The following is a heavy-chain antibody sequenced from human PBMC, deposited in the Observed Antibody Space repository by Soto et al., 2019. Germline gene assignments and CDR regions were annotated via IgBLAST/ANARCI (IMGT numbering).Heavy chain of an antibody. Sequence: SETLSLTCAVYGGSFSGYYWSWIRQPPGKGLEWIGEINHSGSTNYNPSLKSRVTISVDTSKNQFSLKLSSVTAADTAVYYLTRGFFSGCSCYSRMGYYYYYMGVWGKGTTVTVSS. CDR3: TRGFFSGCSCYSRMGYYYYYMGV. CDR1: GGSFSGYY. D-gene: IGHD2-15*01. J-gene: IGHJ6*03. V-gene: IGHV4-34*01. CDR2: INHSGST.